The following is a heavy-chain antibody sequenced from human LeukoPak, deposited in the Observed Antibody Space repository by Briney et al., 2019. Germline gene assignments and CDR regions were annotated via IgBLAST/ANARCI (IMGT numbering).Heavy chain of an antibody. D-gene: IGHD3-22*01. CDR2: INHSGST. J-gene: IGHJ3*02. CDR1: GGSFSGYY. CDR3: ARGPYSYDSSGAFDI. Sequence: PSETLSLTCAVYGGSFSGYYWSWIRQPPGKGLEWIGEINHSGSTTYSPSLKSRVTISVDTSKNQFSLKLSSVTAADTAVYFCARGPYSYDSSGAFDIWGQGTMVTVSS. V-gene: IGHV4-34*01.